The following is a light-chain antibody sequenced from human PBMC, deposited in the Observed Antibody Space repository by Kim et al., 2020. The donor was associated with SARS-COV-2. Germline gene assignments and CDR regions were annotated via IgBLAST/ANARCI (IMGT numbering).Light chain of an antibody. Sequence: KAVTIACTRSGGSIADNYVQWYQQRPGSVPTILIYEDNQRFSGVPDRFSGSIDSSSNSASLTISGLKTEDEADYYCQSYDTTNHVVFGGGTQLTVL. J-gene: IGLJ2*01. CDR3: QSYDTTNHVV. CDR2: EDN. V-gene: IGLV6-57*03. CDR1: GGSIADNY.